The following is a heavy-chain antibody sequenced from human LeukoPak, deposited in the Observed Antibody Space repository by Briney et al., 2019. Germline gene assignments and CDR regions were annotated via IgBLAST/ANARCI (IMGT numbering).Heavy chain of an antibody. CDR1: GFTFSNYA. Sequence: GSLRLSCAASGFTFSNYAMHWVRQPPGKGLEWIGEIYHSGSANYNPSLKSRVSISVDKSNNQLSLYLSSVTAADTAVYYCARDIGARRDNYWGQGTLVTVSS. V-gene: IGHV4-4*02. CDR3: ARDIGARRDNY. D-gene: IGHD3-16*01. J-gene: IGHJ4*02. CDR2: IYHSGSA.